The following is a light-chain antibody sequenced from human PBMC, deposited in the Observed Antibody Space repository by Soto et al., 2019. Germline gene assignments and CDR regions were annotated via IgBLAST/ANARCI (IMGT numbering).Light chain of an antibody. CDR3: SSYTSSSTLAYV. J-gene: IGLJ1*01. Sequence: QSALTQPASASGYPGQSITISCTGTSSDVGGYNYVSWYQQHPGKAPKLMIYDVSNRPSGVSNRFSGSKSGNTASLTISGLQAEDEADYYCSSYTSSSTLAYVFGTGTKLTVL. V-gene: IGLV2-14*01. CDR2: DVS. CDR1: SSDVGGYNY.